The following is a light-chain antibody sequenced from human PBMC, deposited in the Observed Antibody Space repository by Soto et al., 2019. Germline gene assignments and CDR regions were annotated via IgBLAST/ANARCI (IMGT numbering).Light chain of an antibody. CDR1: SRDVGGYNY. CDR2: EVN. V-gene: IGLV2-14*01. J-gene: IGLJ1*01. CDR3: SAYTSGSTHCV. Sequence: QSALTQPASVSGSPGQSITISCTGTSRDVGGYNYVSWYQQHPGKAPKVMIYEVNNRPSGVSDRFSGSKSGNTASLTISGLQAEDEADYYCSAYTSGSTHCVFGSGTKLTVL.